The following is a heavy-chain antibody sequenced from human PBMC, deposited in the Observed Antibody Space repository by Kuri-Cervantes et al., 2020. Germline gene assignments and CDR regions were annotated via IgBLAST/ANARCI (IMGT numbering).Heavy chain of an antibody. CDR1: GFTFSSYA. V-gene: IGHV3-30-3*01. J-gene: IGHJ4*02. CDR2: ISYDGSNK. Sequence: GESLKISCAASGFTFSSYAMHWVRQAPGKGLEWVAVISYDGSNKYYADSVKGRFTISRDNSKNTLYLHMSGLRVDDTAKYYCAKDGSIWFGDLSPYDSWGQGVLVTVSS. CDR3: AKDGSIWFGDLSPYDS. D-gene: IGHD3-10*01.